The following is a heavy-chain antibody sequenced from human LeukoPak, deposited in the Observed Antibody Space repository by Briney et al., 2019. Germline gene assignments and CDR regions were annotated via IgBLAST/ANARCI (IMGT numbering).Heavy chain of an antibody. D-gene: IGHD2-15*01. CDR3: ARDYIVVVDTVFDY. CDR1: GFRFNRYG. J-gene: IGHJ4*02. Sequence: GGSLRLSCAVSGFRFNRYGMHWVRQAPGKGLEWVSSISSSSSYIYYADSVKGRFTISRDNAKNSLYLQMNSLRAEDTAVYYCARDYIVVVDTVFDYWGQGTLVTVFS. CDR2: ISSSSSYI. V-gene: IGHV3-21*01.